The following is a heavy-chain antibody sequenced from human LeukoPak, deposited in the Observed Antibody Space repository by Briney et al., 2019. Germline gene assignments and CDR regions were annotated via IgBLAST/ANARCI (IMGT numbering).Heavy chain of an antibody. CDR2: ISSSSFYT. D-gene: IGHD3-9*01. J-gene: IGHJ4*02. CDR1: GFTFSDYY. Sequence: RGSLRLSCAASGFTFSDYYMSWIRQAPGKGLEWVSYISSSSFYTSYADSVKGRFTISRDNAKNSLYLQMNSLRAEDTAVYYCARDHRLRYFDWSDFDYWGQGTLVTVSS. CDR3: ARDHRLRYFDWSDFDY. V-gene: IGHV3-11*06.